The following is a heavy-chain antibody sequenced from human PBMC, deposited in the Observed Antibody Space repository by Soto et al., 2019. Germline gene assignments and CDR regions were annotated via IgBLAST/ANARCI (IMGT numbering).Heavy chain of an antibody. CDR3: ARDGGYDAFDI. CDR2: INAGNGNT. V-gene: IGHV1-3*01. CDR1: GYTFTSYA. D-gene: IGHD3-16*01. J-gene: IGHJ3*02. Sequence: ASVKVSCKASGYTFTSYAMHWVRQAPGQRLEWMGWINAGNGNTKYSQKFQGRVTVTRDTSASTAYMELSSLRSEDTAVYYCARDGGYDAFDIWGQGTMVTVSS.